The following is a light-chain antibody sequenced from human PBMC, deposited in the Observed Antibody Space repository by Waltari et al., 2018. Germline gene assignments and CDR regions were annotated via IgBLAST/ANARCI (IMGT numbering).Light chain of an antibody. CDR3: QQANSFPIT. J-gene: IGKJ3*01. CDR1: QDSRNW. CDR2: ATS. V-gene: IGKV1-12*01. Sequence: DIQMTQSPSSVSASVGDRVTITCRASQDSRNWLAWYQQKPGKAPNLLIYATSSVQTGVPSRFSGSGSGTEFTLTISSLQPEDFATYYCQQANSFPITFGPGTKVDIK.